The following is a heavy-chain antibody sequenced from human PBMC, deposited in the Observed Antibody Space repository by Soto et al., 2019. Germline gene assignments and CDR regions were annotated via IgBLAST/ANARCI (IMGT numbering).Heavy chain of an antibody. J-gene: IGHJ3*01. D-gene: IGHD2-2*01. CDR1: GYTFTSFG. CDR2: ISTYNDNT. V-gene: IGHV1-18*01. CDR3: ARDRIVAVPAGHDVFDF. Sequence: QVKLVQSGAEVQKPGASVKVSCKTSGYTFTSFGISWVRQAPGQGLEWMAWISTYNDNTKFAKRLQGRVTLSTDTSTSTVYMELRSLRSDDTAVYYCARDRIVAVPAGHDVFDFWGQGTMVTVSS.